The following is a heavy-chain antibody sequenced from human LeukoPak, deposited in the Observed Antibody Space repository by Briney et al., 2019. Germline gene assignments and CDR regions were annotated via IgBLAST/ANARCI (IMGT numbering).Heavy chain of an antibody. V-gene: IGHV3-23*01. Sequence: GGSLRLSCVVSGFTFSTYAMSWVRQAPGKGLEWVSAISGSGGSTYYADSVKGRFTISRDNSKNALYLQMNSLRADDTAVYHCAKWGAVYFLNYGMDVWGQGTTVIVSS. CDR2: ISGSGGST. CDR3: AKWGAVYFLNYGMDV. CDR1: GFTFSTYA. J-gene: IGHJ6*02. D-gene: IGHD1-26*01.